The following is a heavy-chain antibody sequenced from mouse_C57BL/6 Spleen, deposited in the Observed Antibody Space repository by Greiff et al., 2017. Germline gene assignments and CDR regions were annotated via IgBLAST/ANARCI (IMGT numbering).Heavy chain of an antibody. J-gene: IGHJ4*01. CDR1: GYTFTSYW. CDR2: IDPSDSET. Sequence: LVGPGSSVKLSCKASGYTFTSYWMHWVKQRPIQGLEWIGNIDPSDSETHYNQKFKDKATLTVDKSSSTAYMQLSSLTSEDSAVYYCASARSSLYAMDYWGQGTSVTVSS. D-gene: IGHD1-1*01. V-gene: IGHV1-52*01. CDR3: ASARSSLYAMDY.